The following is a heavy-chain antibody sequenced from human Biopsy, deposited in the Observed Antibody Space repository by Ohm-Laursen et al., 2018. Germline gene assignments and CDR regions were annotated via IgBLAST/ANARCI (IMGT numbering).Heavy chain of an antibody. D-gene: IGHD6-19*01. V-gene: IGHV4-61*01. CDR1: GDSLTSGPEN. J-gene: IGHJ4*02. CDR2: IYSGGNT. Sequence: SDTLSLTCPVSGDSLTSGPENWSWIRQSPGQGLEYIGLIYSGGNTNYNPSLKNRVTMSVDTSKNQFYLKLYSVTAADTAVYYCARGRRTSGWPYFDNWGQGALVIVSP. CDR3: ARGRRTSGWPYFDN.